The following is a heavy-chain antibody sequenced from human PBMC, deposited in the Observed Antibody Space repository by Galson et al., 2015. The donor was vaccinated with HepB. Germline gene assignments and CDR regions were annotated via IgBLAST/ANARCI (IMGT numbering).Heavy chain of an antibody. CDR3: VKEQTNHYFDY. CDR2: ISFDGSNE. Sequence: SLRLSCAASGFTFSSYAMSWVRQAPGKGLEWVSAISFDGSNEFYADSVKGRFTVSRDNSKSMLYLQMSSLRFEDTALYYCVKEQTNHYFDYWGQGTLITVPS. CDR1: GFTFSSYA. J-gene: IGHJ4*02. V-gene: IGHV3-30*04. D-gene: IGHD1-14*01.